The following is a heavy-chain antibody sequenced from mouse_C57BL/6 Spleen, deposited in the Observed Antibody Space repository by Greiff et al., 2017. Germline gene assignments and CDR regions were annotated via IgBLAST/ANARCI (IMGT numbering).Heavy chain of an antibody. V-gene: IGHV1-82*01. Sequence: QVQLQQSGLELVKPGASVKISCKASGYAFSSSWMNWVKQRPGKGLEWIGRIYPGDGDTNYNGKFKGKATLAADKSSSTAYMQLSSLTSEDSAVYFCAREENWACFAYWGQGTLVTVSA. J-gene: IGHJ3*01. D-gene: IGHD4-1*01. CDR3: AREENWACFAY. CDR2: IYPGDGDT. CDR1: GYAFSSSW.